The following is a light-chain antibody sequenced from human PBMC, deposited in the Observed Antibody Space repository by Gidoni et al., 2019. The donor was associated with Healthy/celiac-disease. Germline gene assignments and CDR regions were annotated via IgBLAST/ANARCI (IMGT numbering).Light chain of an antibody. CDR1: QSVLYSSNNKNY. J-gene: IGKJ4*01. V-gene: IGKV4-1*01. CDR2: WAS. Sequence: DIVMTQSPDSLAVSLGERATINCKSSQSVLYSSNNKNYSAWYQQKPGQPPKLLIYWASTRESGVPDRFSGSGSGTDFTLTISSLQAEDVAVYYCQQYYSTPPLTFXGXTKVEIK. CDR3: QQYYSTPPLT.